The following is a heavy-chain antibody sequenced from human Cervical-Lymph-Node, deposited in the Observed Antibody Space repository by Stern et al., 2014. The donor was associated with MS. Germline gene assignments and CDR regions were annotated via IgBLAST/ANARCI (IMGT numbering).Heavy chain of an antibody. Sequence: QDQLVQSGAEVKKPGASVKVSCKASGYTFTSYAMHWVRQAPGQRLEWMGWINAGNGNTKYSQKFQGRVTITRDTSASTAYMELSSLRSEDTAVYYCARERSVTGTYYFDYWGQGTLVTVSS. CDR1: GYTFTSYA. V-gene: IGHV1-3*01. D-gene: IGHD1-20*01. CDR2: INAGNGNT. J-gene: IGHJ4*02. CDR3: ARERSVTGTYYFDY.